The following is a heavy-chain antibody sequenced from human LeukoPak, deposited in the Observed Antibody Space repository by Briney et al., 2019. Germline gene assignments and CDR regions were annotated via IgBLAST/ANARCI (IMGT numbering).Heavy chain of an antibody. CDR2: VYYSGST. V-gene: IGHV4-39*07. CDR3: ARAYSSSWYFNWFDP. D-gene: IGHD6-13*01. J-gene: IGHJ5*02. CDR1: GGSISTTNYY. Sequence: SETLSLTCTVSGGSISTTNYYWGWIRQSPGKGLEWFGCVYYSGSTYYNPSLKSRVTISVDTSQNQFSLKLSSVTAADTAVYYCARAYSSSWYFNWFDPWGQGTLVTVSS.